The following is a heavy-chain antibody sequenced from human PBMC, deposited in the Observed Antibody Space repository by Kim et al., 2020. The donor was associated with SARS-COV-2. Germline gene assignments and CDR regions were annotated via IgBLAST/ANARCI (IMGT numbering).Heavy chain of an antibody. CDR3: ARHWKYQLRFDY. D-gene: IGHD2-2*01. CDR1: GGSISSSSYY. V-gene: IGHV4-39*01. CDR2: IYYSGST. Sequence: SETLSLTCTVSGGSISSSSYYWGWIRQPPGKGLEWIGSIYYSGSTYYNPSLKSRVTISVDTSKNQFSLKLSSVTAADTAVYYCARHWKYQLRFDYWGQGTLVTVSS. J-gene: IGHJ4*02.